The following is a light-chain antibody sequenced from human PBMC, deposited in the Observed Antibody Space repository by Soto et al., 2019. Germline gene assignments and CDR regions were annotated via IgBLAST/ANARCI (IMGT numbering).Light chain of an antibody. Sequence: DIQMTQSPSTLSGSVRDRVTITCQASRDISNYLNWYQQKPGKAPKLLIYDASNLETGVPSRFSGSGSGTDFTFTISSLQPEDIATYYCQQYDNLPLTFGGGTKVDIK. CDR2: DAS. V-gene: IGKV1-33*01. CDR3: QQYDNLPLT. J-gene: IGKJ4*01. CDR1: RDISNY.